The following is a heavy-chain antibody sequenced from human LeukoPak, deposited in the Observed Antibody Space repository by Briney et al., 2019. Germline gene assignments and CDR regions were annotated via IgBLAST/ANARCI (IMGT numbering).Heavy chain of an antibody. CDR1: VGSISSYY. CDR3: ARAERKYASGSYFAFHI. Sequence: SETLSLTCTVSVGSISSYYWSWIRQPPGKGLEWIGYIYYSGSTNYNPSLKSRVTISVDTSKNQFSLKLSSVTAADTAVYYCARAERKYASGSYFAFHIWVQGTMVTVSS. J-gene: IGHJ3*02. CDR2: IYYSGST. V-gene: IGHV4-59*01. D-gene: IGHD3-10*01.